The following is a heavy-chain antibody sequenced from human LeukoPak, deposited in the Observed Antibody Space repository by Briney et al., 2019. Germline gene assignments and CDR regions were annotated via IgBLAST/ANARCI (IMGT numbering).Heavy chain of an antibody. D-gene: IGHD1-1*01. CDR2: IWGGSDSI. Sequence: GGSLRLSCVASGFTLSSRSMNWVRQTPGKGLEWVPRIWGGSDSIYYADSVRGRFTISADNAKNSLSLQMSALRDEDTAIYYCARDHDFALDYWGQGTLVTVSS. CDR1: GFTLSSRS. V-gene: IGHV3-48*02. CDR3: ARDHDFALDY. J-gene: IGHJ4*02.